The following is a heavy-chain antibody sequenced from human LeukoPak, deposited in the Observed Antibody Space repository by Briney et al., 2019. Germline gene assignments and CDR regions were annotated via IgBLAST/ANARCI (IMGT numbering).Heavy chain of an antibody. Sequence: GGSLRLSCAASGFTFSSCAMTWVRQAPGKGLEWVSTIRGGGGDTYYAASVKGRFTISRDNSKNTLYLQLSSLRAEDTALYYCAKGQYSSGRYYFDSWGQGTLVSVSS. CDR2: IRGGGGDT. J-gene: IGHJ4*02. CDR1: GFTFSSCA. V-gene: IGHV3-23*01. CDR3: AKGQYSSGRYYFDS. D-gene: IGHD6-25*01.